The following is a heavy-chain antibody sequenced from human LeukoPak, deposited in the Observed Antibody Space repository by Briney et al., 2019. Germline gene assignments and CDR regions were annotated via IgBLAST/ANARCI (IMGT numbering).Heavy chain of an antibody. D-gene: IGHD3-22*01. J-gene: IGHJ3*01. CDR2: IYHSGST. V-gene: IGHV4-30-2*01. CDR1: GGSISSGGYS. CDR3: AVRYYYDSSGYPVWS. Sequence: SETLSLTCAVSGGSISSGGYSWSWIRQPPGKGLEWIGYIYHSGSTYYNPSLKSRVTISVDRSKNQFFLKLSSVTAADTAVYYCAVRYYYDSSGYPVWSWGQGTMVTVSS.